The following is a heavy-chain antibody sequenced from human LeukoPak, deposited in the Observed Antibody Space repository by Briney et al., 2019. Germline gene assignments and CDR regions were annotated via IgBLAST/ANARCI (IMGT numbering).Heavy chain of an antibody. CDR3: ARHKDRNYYGSGSYXXXFDY. J-gene: IGHJ4*02. Sequence: SETLSLTCTVSGGSISSYYWSWIRQPPGKGLEWIGYIYYSGSTNYNPSLKSRVTISVDTSKNQFSLKLSSVTAADTAVYYCARHKDRNYYGSGSYXXXFDYWGQGTLVTVSS. D-gene: IGHD3-10*01. V-gene: IGHV4-59*08. CDR2: IYYSGST. CDR1: GGSISSYY.